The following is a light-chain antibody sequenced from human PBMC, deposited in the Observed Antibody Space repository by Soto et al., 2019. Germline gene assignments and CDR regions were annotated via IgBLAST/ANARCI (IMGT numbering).Light chain of an antibody. Sequence: EIVMTQSPAILSVSPGEGASLSCRASENVRTKVGWYQQKAGQAPRLLIYGASTRATGVPDRFSGSGSGTDFTLTISSLEPEDFAVYYCQQRNVWPPITFGQGTRLEIK. CDR2: GAS. CDR3: QQRNVWPPIT. J-gene: IGKJ5*01. CDR1: ENVRTK. V-gene: IGKV3-15*01.